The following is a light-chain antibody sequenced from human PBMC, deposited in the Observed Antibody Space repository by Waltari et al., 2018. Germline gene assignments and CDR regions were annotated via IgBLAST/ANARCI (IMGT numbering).Light chain of an antibody. V-gene: IGKV4-1*01. CDR1: QTVLYRDNNKNY. CDR3: HQHYTTPWT. Sequence: DIVMPQSPDSLAVSLGERATTHCKSSQTVLYRDNNKNYLTWYQQKPGQPPKLLFSWASIRESGVPDRLSASGSGTDFTLTISSLQAEDVAVYYCHQHYTTPWTFGQGTKVEIK. CDR2: WAS. J-gene: IGKJ1*01.